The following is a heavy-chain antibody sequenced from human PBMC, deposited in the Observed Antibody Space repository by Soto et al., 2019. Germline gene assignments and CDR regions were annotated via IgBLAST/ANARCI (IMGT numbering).Heavy chain of an antibody. D-gene: IGHD2-2*01. V-gene: IGHV3-30-3*01. J-gene: IGHJ5*02. CDR3: ARDLVLTYCSSTRCDGT. CDR1: GFTFSSYA. CDR2: ISYDGSNK. Sequence: GGSLRLSCAASGFTFSSYAMHWVRQAPGKGLEWVAVISYDGSNKYYADSVKGRFTISRDNSKNTLYLQMNSLRAEDTAVYYCARDLVLTYCSSTRCDGTWGQGTLVTVSS.